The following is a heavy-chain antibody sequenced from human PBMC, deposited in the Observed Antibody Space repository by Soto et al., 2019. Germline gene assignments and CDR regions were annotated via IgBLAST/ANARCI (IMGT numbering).Heavy chain of an antibody. V-gene: IGHV3-21*01. CDR1: GFTFSSYT. D-gene: IGHD5-18*01. CDR2: ISSSGSYI. Sequence: GGSLRLSCAASGFTFSSYTMNWVRQAPGKGLEWVSSISSSGSYIHYADSVKGRFTISRDNAKISLFLQMDSLRAEDTAVYYCARDVETSMDGLNYFDPWGQGTLVTVSS. CDR3: ARDVETSMDGLNYFDP. J-gene: IGHJ5*02.